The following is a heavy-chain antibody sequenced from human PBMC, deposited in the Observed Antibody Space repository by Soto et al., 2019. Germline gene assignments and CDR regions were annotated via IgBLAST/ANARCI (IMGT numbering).Heavy chain of an antibody. D-gene: IGHD4-17*01. CDR1: GFTFANFA. V-gene: IGHV3-23*01. J-gene: IGHJ4*02. CDR2: ITGSGGST. Sequence: EMQLLESGGGLVQPGGSLRLPCAASGFTFANFAMSWVRQAPGKGLEWVSAITGSGGSTFYAGSVKGRFTISRDNSDDTLVLQMNSLRVEDTAMYFCAKGRMASVTYSDYWGQGTLVTVSS. CDR3: AKGRMASVTYSDY.